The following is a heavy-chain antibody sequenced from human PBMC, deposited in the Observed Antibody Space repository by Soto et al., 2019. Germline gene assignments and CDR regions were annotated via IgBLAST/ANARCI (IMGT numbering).Heavy chain of an antibody. CDR3: ARDLRSRYFDV. CDR2: IWYDGSYK. CDR1: GFTFRNNG. J-gene: IGHJ2*01. Sequence: QVQLVESGGGVVQPGRSPRLSCAASGFTFRNNGMHWVRQAPGKGLEWVAVIWYDGSYKYYADSVKGRFTISRDNSKNTLYLEMNSLTVEDTAVYYCARDLRSRYFDVWGRGTRVTVSS. V-gene: IGHV3-33*01.